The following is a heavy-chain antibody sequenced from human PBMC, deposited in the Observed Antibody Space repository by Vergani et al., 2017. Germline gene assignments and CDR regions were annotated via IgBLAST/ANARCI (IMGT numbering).Heavy chain of an antibody. D-gene: IGHD4-11*01. CDR2: ISYDGNKK. J-gene: IGHJ4*02. Sequence: QVQLVESGGGEVQPGRSLRLSCSAAGFPFSDYGVHWVRQAPGKGLEWVSVISYDGNKKNYADSVKGRFTISRDNSKNTLYLQMSSLRVEDTAVYYCARDIDSNYDAIDYWGQGALVTV. CDR1: GFPFSDYG. V-gene: IGHV3-30*03. CDR3: ARDIDSNYDAIDY.